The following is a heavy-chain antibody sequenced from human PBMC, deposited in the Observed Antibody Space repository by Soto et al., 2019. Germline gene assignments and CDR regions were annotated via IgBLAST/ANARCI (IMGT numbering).Heavy chain of an antibody. V-gene: IGHV4-30-4*01. CDR1: GGSISSGDYY. CDR3: ARDQGYYYGSGSYYYYYGMDV. J-gene: IGHJ6*02. D-gene: IGHD3-10*01. Sequence: SETLSLTCTVSGGSISSGDYYWSWIRQPPGKGLEWIGYIYYSGSTYYNPSFKSRVTISVDTSKNQFSLKLSSVTAADTAVYYCARDQGYYYGSGSYYYYYGMDVWSQGTTVTVSS. CDR2: IYYSGST.